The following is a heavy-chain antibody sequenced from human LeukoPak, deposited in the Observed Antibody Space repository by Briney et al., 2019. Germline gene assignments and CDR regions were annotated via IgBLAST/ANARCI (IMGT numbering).Heavy chain of an antibody. CDR3: AKANGPDDYGDFTPDY. CDR2: INHNGNVN. CDR1: GFTFSSYW. J-gene: IGHJ4*02. D-gene: IGHD4-17*01. Sequence: GSLRLSCAASGFTFSSYWMNWARQAPGKGLEWVASINHNGNVNYYVDSVKGRFTIPRDNAKNSLYLQMNSLRAEDTGLYYCAKANGPDDYGDFTPDYWGQGTLVTVSS. V-gene: IGHV3-7*03.